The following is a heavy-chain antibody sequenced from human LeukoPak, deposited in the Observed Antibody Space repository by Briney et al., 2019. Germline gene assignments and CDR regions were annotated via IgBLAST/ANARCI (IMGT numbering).Heavy chain of an antibody. CDR2: IYSGGST. CDR3: AKDFRIGYSAHFDY. CDR1: GFTVSTNY. D-gene: IGHD2-21*01. J-gene: IGHJ4*02. Sequence: GGSLRLSCAASGFTVSTNYMSWVRQAPGKGLEWVSIIYSGGSTYYADSVKGRFTISRDNSKNTLYVQMNSLRAEDTAVYYCAKDFRIGYSAHFDYWGQGALVTVSS. V-gene: IGHV3-53*01.